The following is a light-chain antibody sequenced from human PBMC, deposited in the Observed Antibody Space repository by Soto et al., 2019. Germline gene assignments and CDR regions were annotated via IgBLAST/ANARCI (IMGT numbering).Light chain of an antibody. CDR1: QTVSSNY. CDR3: QQYTGPPTT. Sequence: EIILPQSPDTLSLSPGESSTLSCRASQTVSSNYLAWCQQSPGQAPRLLIYGASTRAAGIPDRFSGSGSGTDFTLTITRLEPEDSAVYFCQQYTGPPTTFAQGTHWRL. CDR2: GAS. V-gene: IGKV3-20*01. J-gene: IGKJ5*01.